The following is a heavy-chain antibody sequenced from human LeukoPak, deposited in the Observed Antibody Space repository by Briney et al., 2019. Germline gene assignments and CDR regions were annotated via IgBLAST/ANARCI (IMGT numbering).Heavy chain of an antibody. J-gene: IGHJ4*02. D-gene: IGHD2-15*01. CDR2: IRGSGGST. CDR3: AKMVAATSTYHFDY. Sequence: GGSLRLSCAASGFTFNNYAMSWVRQAPGKGLEWVSSIRGSGGSTYYADSVKGRFTISRDNSKNTLYLQMNSLRAEDTAVYYCAKMVAATSTYHFDYWGQGTLVTVSS. V-gene: IGHV3-23*01. CDR1: GFTFNNYA.